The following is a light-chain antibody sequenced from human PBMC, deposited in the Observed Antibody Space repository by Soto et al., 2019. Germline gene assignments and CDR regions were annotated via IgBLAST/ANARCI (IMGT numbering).Light chain of an antibody. CDR1: QSIRSY. CDR2: DAS. V-gene: IGKV3-15*01. CDR3: QQNKDWPGT. J-gene: IGKJ1*01. Sequence: VITQSAATVSVSPGERVTLSCRASQSIRSYLAWYLQKPGQAPRLLIYDASSRATGVPVRFSGSGSGTEFTLTISSLQSEDFGVYYCQQNKDWPGTFGQGTKVDIK.